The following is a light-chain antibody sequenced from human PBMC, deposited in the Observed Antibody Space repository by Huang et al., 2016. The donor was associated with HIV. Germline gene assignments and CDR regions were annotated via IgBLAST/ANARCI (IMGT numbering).Light chain of an antibody. J-gene: IGKJ2*01. CDR2: GAS. CDR3: QQYNNWPPGYT. Sequence: EVVLPQSPATLSVSPGEGATLSCRASESVNNNLAWYQQKPGQAPRLLIAGASTRATGIPARFSGSGSGTEFTLTISSLQSEDFAVYYCQQYNNWPPGYTFGQGTKLEIK. CDR1: ESVNNN. V-gene: IGKV3-15*01.